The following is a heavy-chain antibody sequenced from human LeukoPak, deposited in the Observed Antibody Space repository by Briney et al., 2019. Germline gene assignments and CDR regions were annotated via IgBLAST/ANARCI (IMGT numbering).Heavy chain of an antibody. J-gene: IGHJ4*02. V-gene: IGHV1-18*01. D-gene: IGHD6-19*01. CDR1: GYSFTSYG. Sequence: ASVKVSCKASGYSFTSYGISWVRQAPGQGLEWMGWISTYNANTNYALKLQGRVTLTTDTSTSTAYMELKSLRSDDTAVYYCARVAVAGISGTDGGDYWGQGTLVTVSS. CDR2: ISTYNANT. CDR3: ARVAVAGISGTDGGDY.